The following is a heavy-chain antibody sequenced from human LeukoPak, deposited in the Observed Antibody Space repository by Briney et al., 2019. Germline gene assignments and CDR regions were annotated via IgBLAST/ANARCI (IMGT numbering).Heavy chain of an antibody. J-gene: IGHJ4*02. Sequence: GGSLRLSCAASGFIFSTYAMSWVRQAPGKGLEWVSGVNGNGGSTSYADSVKGRFTIFRDNSKNTVYLQMNSLRVEDTAVYYCAKEVQVATMVDYWGQGTLVTVSS. D-gene: IGHD5-12*01. CDR2: VNGNGGST. CDR1: GFIFSTYA. CDR3: AKEVQVATMVDY. V-gene: IGHV3-23*01.